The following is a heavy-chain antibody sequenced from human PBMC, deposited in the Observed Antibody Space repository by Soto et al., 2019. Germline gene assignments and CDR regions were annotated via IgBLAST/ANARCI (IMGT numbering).Heavy chain of an antibody. CDR1: GGSFSGYY. D-gene: IGHD5-12*01. J-gene: IGHJ4*02. Sequence: SETLSLTCAVYGGSFSGYYWSWIRQPPGKGLEWIGEINHSGSTNYNPSLKSRVTISVDTSKNQFSLKLSSVTAADTAVYYCARVTWLRHYFDYWGQGTLVTVSS. CDR2: INHSGST. CDR3: ARVTWLRHYFDY. V-gene: IGHV4-34*01.